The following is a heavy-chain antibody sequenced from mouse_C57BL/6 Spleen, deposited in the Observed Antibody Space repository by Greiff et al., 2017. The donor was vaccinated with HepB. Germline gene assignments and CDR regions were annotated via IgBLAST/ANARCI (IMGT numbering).Heavy chain of an antibody. CDR1: GYTFTSYW. Sequence: VQLQQPGAELVKPGASVKLSCKASGYTFTSYWMQWVKQRPGQGLEWIGEIDPSDSYTNYNQKFKGKATLTVDTSSSTAYMQLSRLTSEDSAVDYCARAITTVVAGNYWGQGTTLTVSS. D-gene: IGHD1-1*01. CDR2: IDPSDSYT. CDR3: ARAITTVVAGNY. J-gene: IGHJ2*01. V-gene: IGHV1-50*01.